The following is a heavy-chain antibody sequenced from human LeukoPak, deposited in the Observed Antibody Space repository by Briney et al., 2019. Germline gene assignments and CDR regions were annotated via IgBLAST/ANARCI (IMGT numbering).Heavy chain of an antibody. J-gene: IGHJ4*02. CDR3: ARDPGYSSFDY. CDR1: GFTFGRSW. CDR2: IKEDGSVR. Sequence: GGSLRLSCGVSGFTFGRSWMSWVRQTPAKGLEFVANIKEDGSVRNYVDSVQGRFTISRDNAKNSLYLHMNSLRAEDTAVYYCARDPGYSSFDYWGQGTLVTVYS. D-gene: IGHD6-13*01. V-gene: IGHV3-7*01.